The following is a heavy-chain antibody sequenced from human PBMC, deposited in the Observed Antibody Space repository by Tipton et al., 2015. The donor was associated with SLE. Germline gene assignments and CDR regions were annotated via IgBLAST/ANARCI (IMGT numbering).Heavy chain of an antibody. V-gene: IGHV4-61*02. J-gene: IGHJ5*02. CDR1: GGSISSGYYY. CDR2: IYKTGIT. Sequence: TLSLTCTVSGGSISSGYYYWSWIRQPAGMPLEWIGRIYKTGITNYNPSLKSRVTMSVDTSKKQVSLKLSSVTAADTAVYYCARDQEMASGENRFDPWGQGTLVTVSS. D-gene: IGHD5-24*01. CDR3: ARDQEMASGENRFDP.